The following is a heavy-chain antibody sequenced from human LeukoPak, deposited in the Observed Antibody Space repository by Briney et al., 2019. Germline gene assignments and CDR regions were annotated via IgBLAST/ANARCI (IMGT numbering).Heavy chain of an antibody. CDR3: AMYGSSNGYYFDY. CDR1: GGSISSSSYS. D-gene: IGHD3-10*01. CDR2: IYYSGST. Sequence: PSETLSLTCTVSGGSISSSSYSWGWIRQPPGKGLEWIGSIYYSGSTYYNPSLKSRVTISVDTSKNQFSLKLSSVTAADTAVYYCAMYGSSNGYYFDYWGQGTLVTVSS. V-gene: IGHV4-39*01. J-gene: IGHJ4*02.